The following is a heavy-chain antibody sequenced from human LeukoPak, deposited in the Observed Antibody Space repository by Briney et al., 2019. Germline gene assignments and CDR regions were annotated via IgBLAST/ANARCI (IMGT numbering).Heavy chain of an antibody. V-gene: IGHV3-48*01. Sequence: GGSLRLSCTASGFTFSTYSMNWVRQAPGKGLEWVSYISSSSSTIYYADSVKGRFTISRDNAKNSLYLQMNSLRAEDTAVYYCARVGYCTNGVCEYYFDYWGQGTLVTVSS. CDR3: ARVGYCTNGVCEYYFDY. J-gene: IGHJ4*02. CDR1: GFTFSTYS. D-gene: IGHD2-8*01. CDR2: ISSSSSTI.